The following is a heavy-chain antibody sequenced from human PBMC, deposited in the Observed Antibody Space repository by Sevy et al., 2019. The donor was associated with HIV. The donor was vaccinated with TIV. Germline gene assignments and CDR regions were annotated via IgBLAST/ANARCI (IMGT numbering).Heavy chain of an antibody. Sequence: SETLSLTCTVSAGSISPYYWNWIRQPPGKGLEWIGYIYYSGSTNYNPSLRTRVTISVDTSKTQCSLQLSSVTAADTAVYFCARGGGFSDEGMDVWGQGTTVTVSS. J-gene: IGHJ6*02. D-gene: IGHD1-26*01. CDR3: ARGGGFSDEGMDV. CDR2: IYYSGST. CDR1: AGSISPYY. V-gene: IGHV4-59*01.